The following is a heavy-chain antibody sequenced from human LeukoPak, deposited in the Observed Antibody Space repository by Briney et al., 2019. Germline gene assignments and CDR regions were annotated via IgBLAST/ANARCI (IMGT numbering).Heavy chain of an antibody. CDR2: ISSSSSYI. Sequence: GGSLRLSCAASGFTFSSYSMSWVRQAPGKGLEWVSSISSSSSYIYYADSVKGRFTISRDNAKNSLYLQMNSLRAEDTAVYYCARADRGTDDYWGQGTLVTVSS. D-gene: IGHD1-1*01. V-gene: IGHV3-21*01. CDR3: ARADRGTDDY. J-gene: IGHJ4*02. CDR1: GFTFSSYS.